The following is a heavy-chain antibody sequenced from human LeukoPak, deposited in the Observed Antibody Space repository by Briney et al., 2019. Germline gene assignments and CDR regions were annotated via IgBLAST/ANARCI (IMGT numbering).Heavy chain of an antibody. J-gene: IGHJ4*02. CDR3: AKDLGSGGRGYAILGYGY. D-gene: IGHD5-12*01. Sequence: PGGSLRLSCAASGFTVSSNYMSWVRQAPGKGLEWVSAISGSGDSTYYADSVKGRFTISRGNSKNTLYLQMNSLRAEDTAIYYCAKDLGSGGRGYAILGYGYWGQGTVVTVSS. CDR2: ISGSGDST. V-gene: IGHV3-23*01. CDR1: GFTVSSNY.